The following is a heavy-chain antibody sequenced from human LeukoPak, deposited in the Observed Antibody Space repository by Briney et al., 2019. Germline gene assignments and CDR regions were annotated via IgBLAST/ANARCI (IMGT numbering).Heavy chain of an antibody. Sequence: PGGSLRLSCAASGFTISSYWMNWARQAPGKGLEWVSLISGTGGSTYYADSVKGRFTISRDNSKNTLYLQMNSLRAEDTAVYYCAKAFYSSSWYEDYYYGMDVWGQGTTVTVSS. CDR3: AKAFYSSSWYEDYYYGMDV. D-gene: IGHD6-13*01. CDR1: GFTISSYW. V-gene: IGHV3-23*01. J-gene: IGHJ6*02. CDR2: ISGTGGST.